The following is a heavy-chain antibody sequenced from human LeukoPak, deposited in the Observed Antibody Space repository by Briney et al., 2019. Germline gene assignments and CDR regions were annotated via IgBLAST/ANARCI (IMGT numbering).Heavy chain of an antibody. CDR1: GGSISSYY. CDR2: IFYSGST. D-gene: IGHD3-10*01. Sequence: SETLSLTCTVSGGSISSYYWSWIRQPPGKGLEWIGYIFYSGSTNYNPSLKSRVTISVDTSKNQFSLKLSSVTAADTAVYYCARLGGLLWFGEIYRGEYFDYWGQGTLVTVSS. J-gene: IGHJ4*02. CDR3: ARLGGLLWFGEIYRGEYFDY. V-gene: IGHV4-59*12.